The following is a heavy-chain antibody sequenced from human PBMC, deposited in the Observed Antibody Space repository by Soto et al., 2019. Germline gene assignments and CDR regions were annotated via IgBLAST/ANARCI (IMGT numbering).Heavy chain of an antibody. D-gene: IGHD3-3*01. CDR3: ARGQPRADFWSGYYSRYLDL. V-gene: IGHV4-34*01. CDR1: GGSLSGYY. Sequence: SETLSLTCAVYGGSLSGYYWSWIRQPPGKALEWIGEISNRGSTNYNPSLKSRVTISVDTSKNPFSLNLSSVTAADTAMYYCARGQPRADFWSGYYSRYLDLWGRGTLVTVLL. J-gene: IGHJ2*01. CDR2: ISNRGST.